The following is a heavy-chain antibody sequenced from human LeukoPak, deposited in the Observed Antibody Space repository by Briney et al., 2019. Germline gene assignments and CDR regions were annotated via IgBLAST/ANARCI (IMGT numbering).Heavy chain of an antibody. J-gene: IGHJ4*02. Sequence: PGGSLRLSCAASGFTFSSYAMSWVRQDPGKGLEWVSAISGSGGSTYYADSVKGRFTISRENSKNTLYLQMNSLRAEDTAVYYCAKDRDWAAAGTFVDYWGQGTLVTVSS. V-gene: IGHV3-23*01. CDR1: GFTFSSYA. D-gene: IGHD6-13*01. CDR3: AKDRDWAAAGTFVDY. CDR2: ISGSGGST.